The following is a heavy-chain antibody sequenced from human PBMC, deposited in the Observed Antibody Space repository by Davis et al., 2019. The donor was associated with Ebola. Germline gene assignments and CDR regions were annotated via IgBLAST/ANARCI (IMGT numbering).Heavy chain of an antibody. CDR1: GGSFSGYC. J-gene: IGHJ4*02. V-gene: IGHV4-34*01. CDR2: INHSGST. Sequence: MPSETLSLTCAVYGGSFSGYCWSWIRQPPGKGLEWIGEINHSGSTNYNPSLKSRVTISVDTSKNQFSLKLSSVTAADTAVYYCARGPPLRYYDSSGYYYWNYWGQGTLVTVSS. D-gene: IGHD3-22*01. CDR3: ARGPPLRYYDSSGYYYWNY.